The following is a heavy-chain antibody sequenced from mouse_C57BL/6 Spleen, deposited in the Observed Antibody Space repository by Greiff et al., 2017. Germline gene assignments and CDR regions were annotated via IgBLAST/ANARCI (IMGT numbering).Heavy chain of an antibody. CDR2: IWSDGST. V-gene: IGHV2-6-1*01. J-gene: IGHJ2*01. Sequence: VKLMESGPGLVAPSQSLSITCTVSGFSLTSYGVHWVRQPPGKGLEWLVVIWSDGSTTYNSALKSRLSISKDNSKSQVFLKMNSLQTDDTAMYYCARHAYDYDEGYYLDYWGQGTTLTVAS. CDR1: GFSLTSYG. CDR3: ARHAYDYDEGYYLDY. D-gene: IGHD2-4*01.